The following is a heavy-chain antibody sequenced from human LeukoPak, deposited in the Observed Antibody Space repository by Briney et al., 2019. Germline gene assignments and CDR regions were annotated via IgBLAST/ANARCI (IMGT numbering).Heavy chain of an antibody. Sequence: GASVKVSCKASGYTFTSYDINWVRQATGQGLEWMGGIIPIFGTANYAQKFQGRVTITADESTSTAYMELSSLRSEDTAVYYCARYYYDSSGYEPYYFQHWGQGTLVTVSS. CDR3: ARYYYDSSGYEPYYFQH. J-gene: IGHJ1*01. D-gene: IGHD3-22*01. CDR2: IIPIFGTA. V-gene: IGHV1-69*13. CDR1: GYTFTSYD.